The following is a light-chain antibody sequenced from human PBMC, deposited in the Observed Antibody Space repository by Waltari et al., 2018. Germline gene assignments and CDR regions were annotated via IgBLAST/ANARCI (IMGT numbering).Light chain of an antibody. CDR3: SSYTSSSTLV. V-gene: IGLV2-18*02. CDR1: SSDIGTYNR. Sequence: QSALTQPPSVSWSPGQSVTISCTGTSSDIGTYNRVSWYQQPPGTAPKLVIYEVSNRPSGVPDRFSGSKSDNTASLTISGLQAEDEADYYCSSYTSSSTLVFGGGTKVTVL. J-gene: IGLJ3*02. CDR2: EVS.